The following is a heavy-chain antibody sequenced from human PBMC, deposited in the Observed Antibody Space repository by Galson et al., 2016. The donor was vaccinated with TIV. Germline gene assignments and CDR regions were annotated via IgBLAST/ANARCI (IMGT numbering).Heavy chain of an antibody. Sequence: QSGAEVKKVGESLRISCKGSGYRFTSYWITWVRQMPGKGLEWMGRIDPSDSYTNYSPSFEGHVTISADKSISAAFLHWNSLRASGTAIYYCARGVSPGSGWVDPWGQGTLVTGSS. CDR2: IDPSDSYT. V-gene: IGHV5-10-1*01. CDR1: GYRFTSYW. CDR3: ARGVSPGSGWVDP. J-gene: IGHJ5*02. D-gene: IGHD2-21*01.